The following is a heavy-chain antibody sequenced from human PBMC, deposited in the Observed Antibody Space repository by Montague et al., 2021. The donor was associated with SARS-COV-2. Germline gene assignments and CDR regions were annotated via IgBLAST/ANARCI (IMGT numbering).Heavy chain of an antibody. CDR3: ARWDPQTLTLIGLRGKSASDY. CDR2: INHSGTT. J-gene: IGHJ4*01. Sequence: SETLSLTCAVSGGSFSGYYWSWIRHSPDKGLEWIAEINHSGTTNYNFNPSLRSRVTISLDTSKSQFSLKLSSVTAADTGVYYCARWDPQTLTLIGLRGKSASDYWGRGTLVTVSS. CDR1: GGSFSGYY. V-gene: IGHV4-34*01. D-gene: IGHD4-23*01.